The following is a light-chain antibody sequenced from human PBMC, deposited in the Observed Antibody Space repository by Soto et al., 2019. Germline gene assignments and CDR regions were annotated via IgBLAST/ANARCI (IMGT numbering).Light chain of an antibody. CDR3: QQYGSSPRT. CDR2: GAY. Sequence: EIVLTQSPGTLSLSPGERATLSCRASQSVSSSYLAWYQQKPGQAPRLLIYGAYSRATGIPDRFSGSGSGTDFTLTISRLDPEDFALYYGQQYGSSPRTFGQGTKVEIK. J-gene: IGKJ1*01. V-gene: IGKV3-20*01. CDR1: QSVSSSY.